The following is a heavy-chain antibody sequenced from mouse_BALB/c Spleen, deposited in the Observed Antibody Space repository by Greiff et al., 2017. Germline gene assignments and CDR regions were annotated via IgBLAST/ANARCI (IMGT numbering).Heavy chain of an antibody. CDR3: AKYGSSSAWFAY. D-gene: IGHD1-1*01. CDR1: GFTFSSYG. V-gene: IGHV5-6*01. Sequence: EVQLVESGGDLVKPGGSLKLSCAASGFTFSSYGMSWVRQTPDKRLEWVATISSGGSYTYYPDSVKGRFTISRDNAKNTLYLQMSSLKSEDTAMYYCAKYGSSSAWFAYWGQGTTLTVSS. CDR2: ISSGGSYT. J-gene: IGHJ2*01.